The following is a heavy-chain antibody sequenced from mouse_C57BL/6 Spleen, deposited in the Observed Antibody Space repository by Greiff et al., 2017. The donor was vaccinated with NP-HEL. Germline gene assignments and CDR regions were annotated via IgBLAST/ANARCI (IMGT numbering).Heavy chain of an antibody. D-gene: IGHD2-5*01. CDR2: ISDGGSYT. CDR3: ARDKSNYLFDY. J-gene: IGHJ2*01. Sequence: EVMLVESGGGLVKPGGSLKLSCAASGFTFSSYAMSWVRQTPEKRLEWVATISDGGSYTYYPDNVKGRFTISRDNAKNNLYLQMSHLKSEDTAMYYCARDKSNYLFDYWGQGTTLTVSS. V-gene: IGHV5-4*01. CDR1: GFTFSSYA.